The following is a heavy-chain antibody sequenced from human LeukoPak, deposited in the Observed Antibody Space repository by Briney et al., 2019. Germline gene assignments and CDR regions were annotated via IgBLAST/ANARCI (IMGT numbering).Heavy chain of an antibody. J-gene: IGHJ4*02. CDR3: ARSGNSWSYFDY. CDR2: ITSDGGTT. D-gene: IGHD6-13*01. Sequence: GGSLGLSCAASGFTFSSYWMHWVRQAPGKGLVWVSHITSDGGTTNYADSVKGRFTISRDNAQNTLYLQMNSLRAEDTAVYYCARSGNSWSYFDYWGQGTLVTVSS. V-gene: IGHV3-74*01. CDR1: GFTFSSYW.